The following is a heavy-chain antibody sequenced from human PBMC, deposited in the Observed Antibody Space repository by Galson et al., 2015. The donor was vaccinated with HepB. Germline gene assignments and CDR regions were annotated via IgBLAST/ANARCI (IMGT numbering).Heavy chain of an antibody. Sequence: SLRLSCAASGFTFSRFWMSWVRQVPGKGLEWVANIKEDGSEKYYVDSVGGRFTISRDNAKNSLYLQMNSLRAEDTALYYCAKDKGGSWGRDYFDYWGQGTLVTVSS. CDR2: IKEDGSEK. CDR3: AKDKGGSWGRDYFDY. V-gene: IGHV3-7*03. CDR1: GFTFSRFW. J-gene: IGHJ4*02. D-gene: IGHD6-13*01.